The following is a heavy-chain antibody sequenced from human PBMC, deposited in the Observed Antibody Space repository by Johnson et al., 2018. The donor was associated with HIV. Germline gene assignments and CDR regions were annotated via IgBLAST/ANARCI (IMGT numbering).Heavy chain of an antibody. CDR3: DCIVGATRDAFDI. Sequence: VQLVESGGGLIQPGGSLRLSCAASGFSVSNNDMTWVRQAPGKGLEWVAFIRYDGSIKYYVDSVKGRFTISRDNSKNTLYLQMNSLRAEDTAVYYCDCIVGATRDAFDIWGQGTMVTVSS. V-gene: IGHV3-30*02. CDR1: GFSVSNND. J-gene: IGHJ3*02. CDR2: IRYDGSIK. D-gene: IGHD1-26*01.